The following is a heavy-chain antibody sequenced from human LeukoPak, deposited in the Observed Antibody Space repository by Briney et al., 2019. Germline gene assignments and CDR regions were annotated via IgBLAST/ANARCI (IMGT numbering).Heavy chain of an antibody. CDR1: GGSISSSSYY. J-gene: IGHJ4*02. V-gene: IGHV4-39*01. CDR2: IYYSGST. D-gene: IGHD3-16*01. Sequence: SSETLSLTCTVSGGSISSSSYYWGWIRQPPGKGLEWIGSIYYSGSTYYNPSLKSRVTISVDTSKNQFSLKLSSVTAADTAVYYCARRKPSFAFDYWGQGTLVTVSS. CDR3: ARRKPSFAFDY.